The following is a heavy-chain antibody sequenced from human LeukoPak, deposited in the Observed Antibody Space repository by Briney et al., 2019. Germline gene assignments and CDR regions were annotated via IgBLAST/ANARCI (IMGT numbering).Heavy chain of an antibody. Sequence: ASVKVSCKASGYTFTGYYMHWVRQAPGQGLEWMGWINPNSGGTNYAQKFQGRVTMTRDTSISTAYMELSRLRSDDTAVYYCARDLCSSTSCTVSANYYYGMDVWGQGTTVTVSS. CDR1: GYTFTGYY. CDR2: INPNSGGT. V-gene: IGHV1-2*02. D-gene: IGHD2-2*01. J-gene: IGHJ6*02. CDR3: ARDLCSSTSCTVSANYYYGMDV.